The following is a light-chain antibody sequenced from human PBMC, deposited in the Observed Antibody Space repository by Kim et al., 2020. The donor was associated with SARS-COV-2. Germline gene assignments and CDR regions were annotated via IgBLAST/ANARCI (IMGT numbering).Light chain of an antibody. CDR1: QSVSSY. V-gene: IGKV3-11*01. Sequence: SVSPGERATLSCRASQSVSSYLAWYQQKPGQAPRLLIYDASNRATGIPARFSGSGSGTDFTLTISSLEPEDFAVYYCQQRSNWPLFGGGTKVDIK. CDR3: QQRSNWPL. CDR2: DAS. J-gene: IGKJ4*01.